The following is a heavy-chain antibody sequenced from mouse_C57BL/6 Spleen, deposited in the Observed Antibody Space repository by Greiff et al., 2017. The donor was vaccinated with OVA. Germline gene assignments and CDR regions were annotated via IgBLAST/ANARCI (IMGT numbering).Heavy chain of an antibody. CDR2: ISYDGSN. J-gene: IGHJ4*01. V-gene: IGHV3-6*01. CDR1: GYSITSGYY. Sequence: EVQLQESGPGLVKPSQSLSLTCSVTGYSITSGYYWNWIRQFPGNKLEWMGYISYDGSNNYNPSLKNRISITRDTSKNQFFLKLNSVTTEDTATYYCARDQGDYYGIAMDYWGQGTSVTVSS. D-gene: IGHD1-1*01. CDR3: ARDQGDYYGIAMDY.